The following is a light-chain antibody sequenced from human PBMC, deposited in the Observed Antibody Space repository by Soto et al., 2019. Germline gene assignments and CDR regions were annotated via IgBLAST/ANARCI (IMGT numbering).Light chain of an antibody. J-gene: IGLJ1*01. CDR3: QSYDSSLRGYV. V-gene: IGLV1-40*01. CDR1: SSNIGAGYD. CDR2: GNN. Sequence: QSVLTQPPSVSGAPGQRVTISCIGSSSNIGAGYDVKWYQQLPGTAPKLLLYGNNNGPSGVPDRFSGSKSDTSASLAITGLQAEDEADYYCQSYDSSLRGYVFGAGTKVTVL.